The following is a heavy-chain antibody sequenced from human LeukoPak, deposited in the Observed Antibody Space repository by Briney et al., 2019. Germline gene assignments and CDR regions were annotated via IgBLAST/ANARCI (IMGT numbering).Heavy chain of an antibody. V-gene: IGHV3-30*02. Sequence: GGSLRLSCAASGFTFSSYGMHWVRQAPGKGLEWVAFIRYDGSNKYYADSVKGRFTISRDNSKNTLYLQMNSLRAEDTAVYYCAKDRLSSSFLGFDPWGQGTLVTVSS. J-gene: IGHJ5*02. CDR3: AKDRLSSSFLGFDP. CDR1: GFTFSSYG. D-gene: IGHD6-13*01. CDR2: IRYDGSNK.